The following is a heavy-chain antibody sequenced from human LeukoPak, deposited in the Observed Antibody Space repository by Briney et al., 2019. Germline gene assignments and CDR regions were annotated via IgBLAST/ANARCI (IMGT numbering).Heavy chain of an antibody. V-gene: IGHV1-46*01. CDR1: GYTFTTYY. J-gene: IGHJ4*02. CDR3: ARDPGSYGPSYYFDY. Sequence: ASVKVSCTASGYTFTTYYMHWVRQAPGRGLEWMGMINASGGSTSYAQKFQGRVTMTRDTSTSTVYMELSSLRSEDTAVYSCARDPGSYGPSYYFDYWGQGTLVTVSS. D-gene: IGHD5-18*01. CDR2: INASGGST.